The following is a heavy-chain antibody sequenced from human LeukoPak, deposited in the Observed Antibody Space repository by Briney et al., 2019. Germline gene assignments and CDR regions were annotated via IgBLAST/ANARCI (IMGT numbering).Heavy chain of an antibody. V-gene: IGHV1-18*01. CDR1: GYTFTSYG. CDR3: AREEVSYYYGSGKY. J-gene: IGHJ4*02. D-gene: IGHD3-10*01. CDR2: ISAYNGNT. Sequence: ASVKVSCKASGYTFTSYGISWVRQAPGQGLEWMGWISAYNGNTNYAQKLQGRVTITTDTSTSTAYMELRSLRSDDTAVYYCAREEVSYYYGSGKYWGQGTLVTVSS.